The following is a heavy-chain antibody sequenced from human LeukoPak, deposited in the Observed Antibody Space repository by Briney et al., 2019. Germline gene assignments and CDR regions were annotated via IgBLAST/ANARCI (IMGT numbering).Heavy chain of an antibody. CDR1: GGSISSGDYY. J-gene: IGHJ4*02. V-gene: IGHV4-30-4*01. D-gene: IGHD3-22*01. CDR3: ASDPMYYDSSGYTDY. CDR2: IYYSGST. Sequence: SQTLSLTCTVSGGSISSGDYYWSWIRQPPGKGLEWIGYIYYSGSTYYNPSLKSRVTISVDTSKNQFSLKLSSVTAADTAVYYCASDPMYYDSSGYTDYWGQGTLVTVSS.